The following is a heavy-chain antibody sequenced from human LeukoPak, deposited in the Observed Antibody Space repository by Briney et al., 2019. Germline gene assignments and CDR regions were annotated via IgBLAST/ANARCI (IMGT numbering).Heavy chain of an antibody. CDR1: GGSISSSIYY. CDR3: AGRYSSGWYEDVY. Sequence: SETLSLTCTVSGGSISSSIYYWGWIRQPPGKGLECIGSIHYSGSTNYNPSLKSRVTISVDTSKNQFSLKLSSVTAADTAVYYCAGRYSSGWYEDVYWGQGTLVTVSS. CDR2: IHYSGST. D-gene: IGHD6-19*01. J-gene: IGHJ4*02. V-gene: IGHV4-39*07.